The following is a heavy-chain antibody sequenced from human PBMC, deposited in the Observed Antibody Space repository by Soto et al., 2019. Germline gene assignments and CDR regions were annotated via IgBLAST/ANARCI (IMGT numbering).Heavy chain of an antibody. CDR1: GFTFSNYA. CDR2: ISGSGDGT. CDR3: AGRFSERTGDY. J-gene: IGHJ4*02. Sequence: PGGSLRLSCAASGFTFSNYAMSWVRQAPGKGLEWVSAISGSGDGTHYADSVKGRFTISRDNSKNTLYLQINSLRAEDTAVYYCAGRFSERTGDYWGQGTLVTVSS. V-gene: IGHV3-23*01. D-gene: IGHD1-1*01.